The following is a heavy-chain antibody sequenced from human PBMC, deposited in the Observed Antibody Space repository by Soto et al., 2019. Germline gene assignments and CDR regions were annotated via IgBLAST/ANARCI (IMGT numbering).Heavy chain of an antibody. Sequence: QVQLVQSGGEVKKPGASVRVSCKTSGYTFINFGITWVRQAPGQGLEWVGKIRGYNGDTNYAPRLQGRVTMTTDTSTSTAYLELRTLRSDDTAVYYCARGRYRNPDYWGQGTLVTVSS. CDR2: IRGYNGDT. CDR1: GYTFINFG. D-gene: IGHD4-4*01. V-gene: IGHV1-18*04. CDR3: ARGRYRNPDY. J-gene: IGHJ4*02.